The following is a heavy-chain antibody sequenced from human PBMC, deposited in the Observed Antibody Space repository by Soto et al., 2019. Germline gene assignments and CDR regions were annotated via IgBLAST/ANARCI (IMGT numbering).Heavy chain of an antibody. CDR3: ARDLSGPLDY. Sequence: QVQLVESGGGVVQPGRSLRLSCAASGFTFSNYGMHWVRQAPGKGLEWVAIIWYDGSNDYYVDSVKGRFTISRDNSKNTLYLQMNSLRAEDTAVYFCARDLSGPLDYWGQGTLLTVSS. J-gene: IGHJ4*02. V-gene: IGHV3-33*01. CDR2: IWYDGSND. CDR1: GFTFSNYG. D-gene: IGHD3-16*02.